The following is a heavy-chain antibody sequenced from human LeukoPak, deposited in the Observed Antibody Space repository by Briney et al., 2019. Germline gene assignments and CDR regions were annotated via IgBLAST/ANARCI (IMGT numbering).Heavy chain of an antibody. J-gene: IGHJ1*01. D-gene: IGHD4-11*01. CDR3: AREDHSNYEY. CDR1: GFIFSNYW. V-gene: IGHV3-7*03. CDR2: IKQDGTET. Sequence: GGSLRLSCAASGFIFSNYWMSWVRQAPGKGLEWVASIKQDGTETHYVDSVTGRFTISKDNAKNSLYLQLDSLRAEDTAVYYCAREDHSNYEYWGQGTLVTVSS.